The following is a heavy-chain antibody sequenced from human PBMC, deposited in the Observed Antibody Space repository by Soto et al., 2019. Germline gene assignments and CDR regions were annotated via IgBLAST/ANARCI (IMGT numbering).Heavy chain of an antibody. D-gene: IGHD5-18*01. J-gene: IGHJ6*02. CDR2: IYYSGST. Sequence: SETLSLTCTVSGGSVSSGSYYWSWIRQPPGKGLEWIGYIYYSGSTNYNPSLKRRVTISVDTSKNQFSLKLSSVTAADTAVYYCARGGGGYSYGYGYYYYGMDVWGQGTTVTVSS. CDR1: GGSVSSGSYY. V-gene: IGHV4-61*01. CDR3: ARGGGGYSYGYGYYYYGMDV.